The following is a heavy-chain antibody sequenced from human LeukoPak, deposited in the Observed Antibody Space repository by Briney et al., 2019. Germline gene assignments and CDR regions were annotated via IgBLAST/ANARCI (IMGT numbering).Heavy chain of an antibody. Sequence: GSLRLTCAASGFTFSSYSMNWVRQAPGKGLEWVSYISSSSSTIYYADSVKGRFTISRDNSKNTLYLQMNSLRREDTAVYYCARDKGMRDDYFDYWGQGTLVTVSS. D-gene: IGHD6-13*01. V-gene: IGHV3-48*01. CDR3: ARDKGMRDDYFDY. J-gene: IGHJ4*02. CDR1: GFTFSSYS. CDR2: ISSSSSTI.